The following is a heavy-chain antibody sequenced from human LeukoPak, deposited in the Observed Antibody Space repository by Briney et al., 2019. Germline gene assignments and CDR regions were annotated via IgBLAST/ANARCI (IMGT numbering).Heavy chain of an antibody. CDR1: GYTFTSYG. Sequence: ASVRVSCKASGYTFTSYGISWVRQAPGQGLEWMGWISAYNGNTNYAQKLQGRVTMTTDTSTSTAHMELRSLRSDDTAVYYCARCYYYYYYMDVWGKGTTVTVSS. V-gene: IGHV1-18*01. J-gene: IGHJ6*03. CDR2: ISAYNGNT. CDR3: ARCYYYYYYMDV.